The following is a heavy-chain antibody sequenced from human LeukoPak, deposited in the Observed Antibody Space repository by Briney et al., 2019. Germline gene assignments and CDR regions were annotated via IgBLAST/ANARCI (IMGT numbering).Heavy chain of an antibody. J-gene: IGHJ4*02. CDR1: GFTFSSYE. D-gene: IGHD2-15*01. V-gene: IGHV3-48*03. CDR3: TVVVVAASDY. Sequence: GGSLRLSCAASGFTFSSYEMNWVRQAPGKGLEWVSYISSSGSTIYYADSVKGRFTISRDNAKNSLYLQMNSLRAEDTAVYYCTVVVVAASDYWGQGTLVTVSS. CDR2: ISSSGSTI.